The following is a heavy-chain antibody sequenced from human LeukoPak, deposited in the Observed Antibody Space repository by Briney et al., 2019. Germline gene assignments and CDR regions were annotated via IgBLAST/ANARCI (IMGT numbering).Heavy chain of an antibody. D-gene: IGHD3-9*01. V-gene: IGHV1-2*02. CDR2: IHPNSGGT. J-gene: IGHJ6*02. CDR3: ARTSILTGYPYYYYYGMDV. Sequence: GASVKVSCKASGYTFTGYYMHWVRQAPGQGLEWMGWIHPNSGGTNYAQKFQGRVTMTRDTSISTAYMELSRLRSDDTAVYYCARTSILTGYPYYYYYGMDVWGQGTTVTVSS. CDR1: GYTFTGYY.